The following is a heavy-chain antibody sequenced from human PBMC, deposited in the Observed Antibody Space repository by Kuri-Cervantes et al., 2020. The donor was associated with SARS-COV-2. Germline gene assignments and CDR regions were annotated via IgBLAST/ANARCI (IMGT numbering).Heavy chain of an antibody. CDR1: GFTVSSNY. CDR2: IYSGGST. V-gene: IGHV3-53*01. J-gene: IGHJ4*02. CDR3: ARALGNY. Sequence: ETLSLTCAASGFTVSSNYMSWVRQAPGEGLEWVSVIYSGGSTYYADSVRGRFTISRDNSKNTLYLQMNSLRAEDTAVYYCARALGNYWGQGTLVTVSS.